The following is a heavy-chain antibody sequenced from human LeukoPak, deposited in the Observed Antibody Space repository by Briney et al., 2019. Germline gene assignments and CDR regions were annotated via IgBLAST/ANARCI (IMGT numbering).Heavy chain of an antibody. V-gene: IGHV1-2*02. J-gene: IGHJ6*03. Sequence: ASVKVSCKASGYTFTGYYMHWVRQAPGQGLEWMGWINPNSGGTNYAQKFQGRVTMTRDTSISTAYMELSRLRSDDTAVYYCARRVSVTTVTAYYYYYYMDVWGKGTTVTVSS. CDR2: INPNSGGT. CDR3: ARRVSVTTVTAYYYYYYMDV. CDR1: GYTFTGYY. D-gene: IGHD4-17*01.